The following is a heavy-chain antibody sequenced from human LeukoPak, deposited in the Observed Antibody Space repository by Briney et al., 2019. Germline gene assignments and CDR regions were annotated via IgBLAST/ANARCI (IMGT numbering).Heavy chain of an antibody. D-gene: IGHD3-22*01. J-gene: IGHJ4*02. CDR1: GFTFSSYA. Sequence: QPGGSLRLSCAASGFTFSSYAMSWVRQAPGKGLEWVSAISGSGGSTYYADSVKGRFTISRDNSKNTLYLQMNSLRAEDTAVYYGAKSLNYYDSSGYYGALDYWGQGTLVTVSS. V-gene: IGHV3-23*01. CDR3: AKSLNYYDSSGYYGALDY. CDR2: ISGSGGST.